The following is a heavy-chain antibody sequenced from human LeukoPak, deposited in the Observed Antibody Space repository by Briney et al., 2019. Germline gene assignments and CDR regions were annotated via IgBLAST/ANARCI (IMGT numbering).Heavy chain of an antibody. J-gene: IGHJ4*02. D-gene: IGHD3-22*01. CDR3: AKDLTYYYDSTGYYFDY. V-gene: IGHV3-7*03. CDR1: GFTFSSYA. Sequence: GGSLRLSCAASGFTFSSYAMHWVRQAPGKGLEWVANIKQDETEKFYLGSVKGRFTISRDNAKNSLYLQLNSLRAEDTAIYYCAKDLTYYYDSTGYYFDYWGQGTLVTVSS. CDR2: IKQDETEK.